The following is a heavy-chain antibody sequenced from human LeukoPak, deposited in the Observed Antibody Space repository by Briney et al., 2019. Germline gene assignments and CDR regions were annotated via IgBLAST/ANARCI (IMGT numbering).Heavy chain of an antibody. J-gene: IGHJ3*02. V-gene: IGHV3-69-1*01. CDR2: ISSSSSI. CDR1: GFTFSDYA. Sequence: GGSLRLSCAASGFTFSDYAMNWVRQAPGKGLEWVSSISSSSSIHFADSVKGRFTISRDNAKNSVSLQINSLRAEDTALYYCARDRHFVAFDIWGQGTMVTVSS. CDR3: ARDRHFVAFDI.